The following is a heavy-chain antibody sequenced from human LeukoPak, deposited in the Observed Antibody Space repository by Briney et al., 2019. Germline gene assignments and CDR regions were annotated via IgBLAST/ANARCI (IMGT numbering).Heavy chain of an antibody. Sequence: WETLSLTCAVSGYSISSGYYWGWIRQPPGKGLEWIGSIYHSGSTYYNPSLKSRVTISVDTSKNQFSLKLSSVTAADTAVYYCARAYSSSFLGPWGQGTLVTVSS. V-gene: IGHV4-38-2*01. CDR1: GYSISSGYY. D-gene: IGHD6-6*01. CDR2: IYHSGST. CDR3: ARAYSSSFLGP. J-gene: IGHJ5*02.